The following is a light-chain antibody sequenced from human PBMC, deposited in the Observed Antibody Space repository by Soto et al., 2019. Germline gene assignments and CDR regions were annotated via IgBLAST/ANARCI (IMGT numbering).Light chain of an antibody. CDR2: KAS. V-gene: IGKV1-5*03. J-gene: IGKJ1*01. CDR3: QHYNSYSEA. CDR1: PTISSW. Sequence: DIQMTQSPSTLSGSVGDRVTITCRASPTISSWLTWYQQKPGKAPKLLIYKASTLKSGVPSRFRSSGSGTEFNLTISYLQPDDFATYYCQHYNSYSEAFGQGTEVDIK.